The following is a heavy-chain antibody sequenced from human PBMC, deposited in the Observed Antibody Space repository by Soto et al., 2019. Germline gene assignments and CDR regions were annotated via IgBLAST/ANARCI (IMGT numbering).Heavy chain of an antibody. CDR3: ARGGYCSSTSCYSDAFDI. J-gene: IGHJ3*02. CDR1: GYTFTGYY. V-gene: IGHV1-2*04. CDR2: INPNSGGT. D-gene: IGHD2-2*03. Sequence: ASVKVSCKASGYTFTGYYMHWVRQAPGQGLEWMGWINPNSGGTNYAQKFQGWVTMTRDTSISTAYMELSSLRSEDTAVYYCARGGYCSSTSCYSDAFDIWGQGTMVTVSS.